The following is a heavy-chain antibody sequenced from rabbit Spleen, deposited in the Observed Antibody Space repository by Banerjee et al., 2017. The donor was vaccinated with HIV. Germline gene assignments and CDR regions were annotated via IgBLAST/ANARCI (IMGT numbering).Heavy chain of an antibody. J-gene: IGHJ4*01. CDR3: ARDLLGVIGWNFYL. V-gene: IGHV1S45*01. CDR2: INAATAKP. Sequence: QEQLVESGGGLVQPEGSLTLTCKASGLSFSDRDVMCWVRQAPGKGLEWIACINAATAKPVYATWAKGRFTISRTSSTTVTLRMTSLTAADRATYFCARDLLGVIGWNFYLWGPGTLFTVS. CDR1: GLSFSDRDV. D-gene: IGHD1-1*01.